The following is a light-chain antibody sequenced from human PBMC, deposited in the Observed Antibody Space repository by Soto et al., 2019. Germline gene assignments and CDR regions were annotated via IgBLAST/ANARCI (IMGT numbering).Light chain of an antibody. CDR1: QSVTSNY. CDR2: GAS. CDR3: QQYGRSPLLYT. J-gene: IGKJ2*01. Sequence: EIVLTQSPGTLSLSPGERATLSCRASQSVTSNYLAWYQQKPGQAPRLLIYGASTRAAGVPARFSGSGSGTDFTLTITRLEPEDFAVYYCQQYGRSPLLYTFGQGTKVGVK. V-gene: IGKV3-20*01.